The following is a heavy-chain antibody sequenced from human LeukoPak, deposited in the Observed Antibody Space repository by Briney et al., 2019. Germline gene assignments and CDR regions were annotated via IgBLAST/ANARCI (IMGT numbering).Heavy chain of an antibody. D-gene: IGHD1-26*01. CDR1: GGSIRSYY. V-gene: IGHV4-59*08. CDR3: ARLASGSYGPLTPFDY. Sequence: SETLSLTCTVSGGSIRSYYWSWIRQPPGKGLEWIRDIYYSGSTNYNPSLKSRVTISVDTSKNQFSLRLSSVTAADTAVYYSARLASGSYGPLTPFDYWGQGTLVTVSS. J-gene: IGHJ4*02. CDR2: IYYSGST.